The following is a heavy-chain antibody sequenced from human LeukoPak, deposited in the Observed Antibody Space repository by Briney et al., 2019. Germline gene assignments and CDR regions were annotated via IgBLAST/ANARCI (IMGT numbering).Heavy chain of an antibody. D-gene: IGHD2-21*02. CDR1: GYTLTELS. Sequence: GASVKVSCKVSGYTLTELSMHWVRQAPGKGLEWMGGFDPEDGETIYAQKFEGRVTMTADKSTSTAYMELSSLRSEDTAVYYCARDLVRIVVVAASAPYYGMDVWGQGTTVTVSS. CDR3: ARDLVRIVVVAASAPYYGMDV. CDR2: FDPEDGET. V-gene: IGHV1-24*01. J-gene: IGHJ6*02.